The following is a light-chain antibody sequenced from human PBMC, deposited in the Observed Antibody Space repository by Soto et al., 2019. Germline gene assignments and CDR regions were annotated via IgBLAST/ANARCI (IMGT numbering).Light chain of an antibody. J-gene: IGKJ5*01. CDR1: QSVSRRR. CDR2: AES. CDR3: QQYGSSLT. Sequence: EIVLTQSPGPLSWSRGERATLPRRASQSVSRRRFAWYQKKPGQAPRSLIYAESTRPTGIPDRFSVSASGTDFTLTISRMEPEDFAVYYCQQYGSSLTFGQVTRLEIK. V-gene: IGKV3-20*01.